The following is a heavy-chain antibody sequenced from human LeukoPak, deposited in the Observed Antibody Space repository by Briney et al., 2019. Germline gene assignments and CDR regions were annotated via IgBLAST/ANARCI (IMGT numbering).Heavy chain of an antibody. CDR2: IWYDGSNQ. CDR3: ARDVAARRLDY. D-gene: IGHD6-6*01. Sequence: PGGSLRLSCAASGFTFSSYAMSWVRQAPGKGLEWVAVIWYDGSNQYYADSVRGRFTISRDNSKNTLYLQMSSLRAEDMAAYYCARDVAARRLDYWGQGTLVTVSS. CDR1: GFTFSSYA. V-gene: IGHV3-33*08. J-gene: IGHJ4*02.